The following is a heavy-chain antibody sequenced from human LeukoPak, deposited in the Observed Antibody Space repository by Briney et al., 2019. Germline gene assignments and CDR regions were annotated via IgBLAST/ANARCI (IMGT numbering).Heavy chain of an antibody. Sequence: QPGGSLRLSCAASGLTVSSKYMSWVRQAPGKGLECVSVIYSGGRPYYADSVKGRFTISRDNSKNTLHLQMNSLRAEDTAVYYCARGGDGYNYWFDPWGQGTLVTVSS. CDR3: ARGGDGYNYWFDP. J-gene: IGHJ5*02. CDR2: IYSGGRP. V-gene: IGHV3-53*01. D-gene: IGHD5-24*01. CDR1: GLTVSSKY.